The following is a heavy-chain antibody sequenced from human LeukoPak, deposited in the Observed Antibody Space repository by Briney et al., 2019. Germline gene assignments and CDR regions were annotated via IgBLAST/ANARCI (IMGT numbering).Heavy chain of an antibody. D-gene: IGHD6-19*01. Sequence: TSQTLSLTCAISGDSVSSNSAAWNWIRQSPSRGLEWLGRTYYRSKWYNDYAVSVKSRITINPDTSKNQFSLQLNSVTPEDTAVYYCARGQSSGWSAPPRFDYWGQGTLVTVSS. J-gene: IGHJ4*02. CDR1: GDSVSSNSAA. V-gene: IGHV6-1*01. CDR2: TYYRSKWYN. CDR3: ARGQSSGWSAPPRFDY.